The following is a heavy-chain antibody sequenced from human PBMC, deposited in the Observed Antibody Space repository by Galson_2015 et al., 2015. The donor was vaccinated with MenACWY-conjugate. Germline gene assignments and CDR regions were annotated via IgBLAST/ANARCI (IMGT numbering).Heavy chain of an antibody. V-gene: IGHV3-23*01. CDR2: ISDAGGRI. Sequence: SLRLSCAASGFAFSTYVMSWVRQAPGKGLEWVSTISDAGGRIYYADSVKGRFTISRDNSGNTLYLQMNSLRADDTAVYFCARSAGMDVWGQGTTVTVSS. CDR1: GFAFSTYV. J-gene: IGHJ6*02. CDR3: ARSAGMDV.